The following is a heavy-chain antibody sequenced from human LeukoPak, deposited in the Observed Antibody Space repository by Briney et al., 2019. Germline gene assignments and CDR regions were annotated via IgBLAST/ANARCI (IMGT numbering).Heavy chain of an antibody. CDR1: GGCISSGDYY. V-gene: IGHV4-30-4*01. J-gene: IGHJ4*02. CDR3: ARAIAGGYSSSWYMDY. D-gene: IGHD6-13*01. Sequence: SETLSLTCTVSGGCISSGDYYWSWIRQPPGKGLEWIGYIYYSGSTYYNPSLKSRVTISVDTSKNQFSLKLSSVTAADTAVYYCARAIAGGYSSSWYMDYWGQGTLVTVSS. CDR2: IYYSGST.